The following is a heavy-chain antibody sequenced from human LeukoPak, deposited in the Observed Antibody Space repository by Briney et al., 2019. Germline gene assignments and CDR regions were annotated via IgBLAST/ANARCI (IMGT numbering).Heavy chain of an antibody. Sequence: GGSLRLSCAASGFTFSSYSMNWVRQAPGKGLEWVSYISSSGSTIYYADSVKGRFTISRDNAKNSLYLQMNSLRAEDTAVYYCARDQPTYYDSSGYLDYWGQGTLVTVSS. CDR1: GFTFSSYS. D-gene: IGHD3-22*01. CDR2: ISSSGSTI. CDR3: ARDQPTYYDSSGYLDY. J-gene: IGHJ4*02. V-gene: IGHV3-48*04.